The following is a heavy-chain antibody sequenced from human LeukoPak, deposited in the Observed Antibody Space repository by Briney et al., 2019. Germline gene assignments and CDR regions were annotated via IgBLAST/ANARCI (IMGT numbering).Heavy chain of an antibody. J-gene: IGHJ6*03. CDR3: ARDGFGGSPVGYYYYYMGV. CDR1: GFTFRSYT. CDR2: ITSGSSYI. Sequence: GGTLRLSCAASGFTFRSYTMNWVRQPPGKGLEWVSSITSGSSYIYYAASVKGRFTISRDNAKTSLYLQTNSLRAEDTAVYYCARDGFGGSPVGYYYYYMGVWGKGTTVTVSS. V-gene: IGHV3-21*01. D-gene: IGHD2-15*01.